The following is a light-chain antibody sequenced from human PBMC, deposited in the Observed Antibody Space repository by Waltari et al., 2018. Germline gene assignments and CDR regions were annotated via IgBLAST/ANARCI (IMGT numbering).Light chain of an antibody. V-gene: IGKV3-15*01. J-gene: IGKJ2*01. CDR1: QSVGSN. Sequence: EIVMTQSPATLSVSPGERATLSCRASQSVGSNLAWYQQKPGQAPRLLIYGASTRATGIPARFSGSGSGTEFTLTISSLQSEDFAVYYCHQYYSAPFAFGQGTKLEIK. CDR3: HQYYSAPFA. CDR2: GAS.